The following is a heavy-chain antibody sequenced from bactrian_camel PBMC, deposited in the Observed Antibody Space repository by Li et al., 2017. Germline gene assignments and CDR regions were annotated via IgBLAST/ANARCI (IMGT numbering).Heavy chain of an antibody. Sequence: VQLVESGGGSVQVGGSLRLSCLVSGYTFFSDNTMAWFRQAPGKGLEWVSAISTTGSVTYYADSVKGRFTISQDNAKNTVYLQMNSLKPEDTAVYYCVASSEGPFQFWGRGTQVTVSS. J-gene: IGHJ4*01. CDR3: VASSEGPFQF. CDR1: GYTFFSDNT. V-gene: IGHV3S40*01. CDR2: ISTTGSVT. D-gene: IGHD3*01.